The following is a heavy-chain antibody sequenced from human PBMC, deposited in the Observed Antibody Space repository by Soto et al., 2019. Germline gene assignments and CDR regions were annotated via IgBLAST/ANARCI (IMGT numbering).Heavy chain of an antibody. CDR2: VYYSGSR. Sequence: SETLSLTCTVSGGSIISSGYYWAWIRQPPGKGLEWIGNVYYSGSRYSNPSLKSRLTMSVDTSKNQFSLRLSSVTGADTAVYYCARRGPNRSDSPRDWFDPWGQGTLVTVSS. D-gene: IGHD3-10*01. CDR3: ARRGPNRSDSPRDWFDP. V-gene: IGHV4-39*01. J-gene: IGHJ5*02. CDR1: GGSIISSGYY.